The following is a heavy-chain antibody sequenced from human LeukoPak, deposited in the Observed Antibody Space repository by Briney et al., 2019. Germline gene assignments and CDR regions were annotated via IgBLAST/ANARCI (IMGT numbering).Heavy chain of an antibody. CDR2: IYPGDSDT. CDR1: GYSFTSYW. V-gene: IGHV5-51*01. D-gene: IGHD1-26*01. CDR3: VRVYSGSYSPLNWFDP. Sequence: GESLKISCKGSGYSFTSYWIGWVRQMPGKGLEWMGIIYPGDSDTRYSPSFQGQVTISADKSISTAYLQWSSLKASDTAMYYCVRVYSGSYSPLNWFDPWGQGTLVTVSS. J-gene: IGHJ5*02.